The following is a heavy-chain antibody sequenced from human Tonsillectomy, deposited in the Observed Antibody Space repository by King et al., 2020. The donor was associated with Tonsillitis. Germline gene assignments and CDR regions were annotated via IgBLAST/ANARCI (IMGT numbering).Heavy chain of an antibody. J-gene: IGHJ4*02. D-gene: IGHD3-9*01. Sequence: VQLVESGGGLVQPGGSLRLSCNVSGFTFSNYWMHWVRQAPGKGLVWVSRISSDGNRVTYTDSVKGRFTVSRDNARNTLYLEMSSLRAEDTGVYYCGREYYGFLAGYYLDSWGQGALVAVSS. CDR2: ISSDGNRV. V-gene: IGHV3-74*03. CDR1: GFTFSNYW. CDR3: GREYYGFLAGYYLDS.